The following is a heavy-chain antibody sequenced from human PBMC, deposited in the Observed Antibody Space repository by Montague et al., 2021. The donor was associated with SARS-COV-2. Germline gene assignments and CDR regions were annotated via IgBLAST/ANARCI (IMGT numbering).Heavy chain of an antibody. CDR2: MYYSGST. J-gene: IGHJ4*02. Sequence: SETLSLTCTVSGGSITGYYWSWLRRSPGKGLEWIGYMYYSGSTNYNPSLKSRVTLSVDTSKNQFSLKLSSVTAADTAVYYCARDFDYWGQGTLVTVSS. CDR3: ARDFDY. V-gene: IGHV4-59*13. CDR1: GGSITGYY.